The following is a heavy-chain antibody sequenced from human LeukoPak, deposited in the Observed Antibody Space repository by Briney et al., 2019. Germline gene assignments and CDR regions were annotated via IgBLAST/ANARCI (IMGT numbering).Heavy chain of an antibody. Sequence: SVKVSCKASGYTFTNYAISWVRQAPGQELEWMGGIIPIFGTANYAQKFQGRVTITADESTSTAYMELSSLRSEDTAVYYCARPARGYSYGHTFDYWGQGTLVTVSS. CDR3: ARPARGYSYGHTFDY. CDR1: GYTFTNYA. CDR2: IIPIFGTA. V-gene: IGHV1-69*13. J-gene: IGHJ4*02. D-gene: IGHD5-18*01.